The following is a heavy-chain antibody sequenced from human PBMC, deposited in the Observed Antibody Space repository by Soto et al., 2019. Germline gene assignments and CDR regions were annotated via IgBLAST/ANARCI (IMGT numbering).Heavy chain of an antibody. D-gene: IGHD2-2*01. CDR2: INHSGST. V-gene: IGHV4-34*01. CDR3: ARGHRLYCSSTSCNYYYYYYMDV. CDR1: GGSFSGYY. J-gene: IGHJ6*03. Sequence: SETLSLTCAVYGGSFSGYYWSWIRQPPGKGLEWIGEINHSGSTNYNPSLKSRVTISVDTSKNQFSLKLSSVTAADTAVYYCARGHRLYCSSTSCNYYYYYYMDVWGKGTTVTVSS.